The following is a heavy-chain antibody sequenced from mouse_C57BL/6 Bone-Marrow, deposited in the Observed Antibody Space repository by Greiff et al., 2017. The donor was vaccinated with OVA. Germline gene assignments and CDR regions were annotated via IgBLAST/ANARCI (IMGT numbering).Heavy chain of an antibody. Sequence: QVQLQQSGAELVKPGASVKLSCKASGYTFTSYWMHWVKQRPGRGLEWIGRIDPNSGGTKYNEKFKSKATLTVDKPSSTAYMQLSSLTSEDSAVYYCQCLYYGNSVWYFDVWGTGTTVTVSS. V-gene: IGHV1-72*01. CDR2: IDPNSGGT. D-gene: IGHD2-1*01. CDR3: QCLYYGNSVWYFDV. J-gene: IGHJ1*03. CDR1: GYTFTSYW.